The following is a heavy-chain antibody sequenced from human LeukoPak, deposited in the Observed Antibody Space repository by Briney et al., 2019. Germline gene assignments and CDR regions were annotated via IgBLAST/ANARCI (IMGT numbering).Heavy chain of an antibody. CDR3: AKDKQIGPYYYDSSGYIH. CDR1: GFTFSSYA. V-gene: IGHV3-23*01. CDR2: ISGSGSST. D-gene: IGHD3-22*01. Sequence: GGSLRLSCAASGFTFSSYAMSWVRQAPGKGLEWVSAISGSGSSTYYADSVKGRFTISRDNSKNTLYLQMNSLRAEDTAVYYCAKDKQIGPYYYDSSGYIHWGQGTLVTVSS. J-gene: IGHJ4*02.